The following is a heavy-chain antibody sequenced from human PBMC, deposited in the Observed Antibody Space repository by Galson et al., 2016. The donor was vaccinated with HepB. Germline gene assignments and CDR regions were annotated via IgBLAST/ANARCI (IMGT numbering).Heavy chain of an antibody. CDR1: GYSFVSYW. CDR3: ARRAYSFGLRGGAFDI. J-gene: IGHJ3*02. V-gene: IGHV5-51*01. Sequence: QSGAEVKQPGESLKISCKASGYSFVSYWIGWVRQTPGNGLEWMGIIYPDDSDTPYSPSFQGLVTISADKSISTAYLQWSSLKASDTAIYYCARRAYSFGLRGGAFDIWGQGTMVTVS. CDR2: IYPDDSDT. D-gene: IGHD3-16*01.